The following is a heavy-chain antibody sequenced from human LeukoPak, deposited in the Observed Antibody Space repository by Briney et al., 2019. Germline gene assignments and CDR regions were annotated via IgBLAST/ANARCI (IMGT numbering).Heavy chain of an antibody. D-gene: IGHD2-2*02. CDR3: AKGAYCSSTSCYKGAFDI. CDR2: INHRGST. CDR1: GESFSGYY. V-gene: IGHV4-34*01. J-gene: IGHJ3*02. Sequence: SETLSLTCAVYGESFSGYYWSWIRQPPGKGLEWIGKINHRGSTNYNPSLKSRATVSVDTSKTQFSLKLSSVTAADTDVNYWAKGAYCSSTSCYKGAFDIWGPGTKVTVSS.